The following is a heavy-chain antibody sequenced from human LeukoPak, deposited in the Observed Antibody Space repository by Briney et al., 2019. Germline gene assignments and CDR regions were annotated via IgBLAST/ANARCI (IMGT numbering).Heavy chain of an antibody. Sequence: GGSLRLSCPASGFTFSGSAMHWVRQASGRGLEWLGRVRSKANNYATTYAASVKGRFTISRDDSKDTAYLQMNSLTTEDTAVYYVTRPMELYGRDPFYFDSWGQETLVTVSS. CDR1: GFTFSGSA. CDR2: VRSKANNYAT. V-gene: IGHV3-73*01. CDR3: TRPMELYGRDPFYFDS. J-gene: IGHJ4*02. D-gene: IGHD1-26*01.